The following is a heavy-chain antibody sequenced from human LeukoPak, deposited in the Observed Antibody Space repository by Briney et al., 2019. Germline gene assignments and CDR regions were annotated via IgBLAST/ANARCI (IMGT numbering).Heavy chain of an antibody. CDR2: ISSSGSTI. CDR3: ARAGYSYGYFDY. V-gene: IGHV3-48*03. CDR1: GFTFSSYE. J-gene: IGHJ4*02. Sequence: EGSLRLSCAASGFTFSSYEMNWVRQAPGKGLEWVSYISSSGSTIYYADSVKGRFTISRDNAKNSLYLQMNSLRAEDTAVYYCARAGYSYGYFDYWGQGTLVTVSS. D-gene: IGHD5-18*01.